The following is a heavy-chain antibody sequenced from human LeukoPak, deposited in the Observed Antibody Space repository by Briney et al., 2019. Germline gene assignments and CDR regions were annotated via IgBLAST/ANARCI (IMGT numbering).Heavy chain of an antibody. Sequence: ASVKVSCKASGYTFTDYFMHWVRQAPGQGLEWMGWMNPNSGGSNYAQKLQGRVTMTTDTSTSTAYMELRSLRSDDTAVYYCARDFILGSSSWFNWFDPWGQGTLVTVSS. J-gene: IGHJ5*02. CDR2: MNPNSGGS. V-gene: IGHV1-2*02. CDR1: GYTFTDYF. CDR3: ARDFILGSSSWFNWFDP. D-gene: IGHD6-13*01.